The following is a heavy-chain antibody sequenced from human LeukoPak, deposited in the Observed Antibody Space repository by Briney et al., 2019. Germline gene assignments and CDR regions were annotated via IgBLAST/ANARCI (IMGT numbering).Heavy chain of an antibody. Sequence: GASVKVSCKASGGTFSSYAISWVRQAPGQGLEWMGGIIPIIGTANYAQKFQGRVTITTDESTSTAYMELSSLRSEDTAVYYCARAGTSIATNWFDPWGQGTLVTVSS. V-gene: IGHV1-69*05. J-gene: IGHJ5*02. CDR1: GGTFSSYA. CDR2: IIPIIGTA. D-gene: IGHD6-6*01. CDR3: ARAGTSIATNWFDP.